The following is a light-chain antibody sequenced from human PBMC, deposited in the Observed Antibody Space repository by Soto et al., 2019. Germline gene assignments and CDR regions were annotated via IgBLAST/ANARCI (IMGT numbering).Light chain of an antibody. V-gene: IGLV1-44*01. CDR3: AAWDDSLNGWV. CDR2: SDN. Sequence: QAVVTQPSSASGTPGQRVTISCSGSSSNIGDNTVNWYQKFPGTAPKVLIYSDNQRPSAVPDRFSGSKSGTSASLAISGLQSEDEADYYCAAWDDSLNGWVFGGGTKLTVL. J-gene: IGLJ3*02. CDR1: SSNIGDNT.